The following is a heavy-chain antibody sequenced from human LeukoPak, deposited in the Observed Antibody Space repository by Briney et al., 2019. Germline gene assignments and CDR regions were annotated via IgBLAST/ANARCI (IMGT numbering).Heavy chain of an antibody. CDR3: ARHSGSYRIRYYFDY. D-gene: IGHD1-26*01. Sequence: SETLSLSCTVSGGSISTYFWSWIRQPPGKGLEWIGYIYYSGSTYYNPSLKSRVTISVDTSKNQFSLKVNSVTAADTAVYYCARHSGSYRIRYYFDYWGQGTLVTVSS. CDR1: GGSISTYF. J-gene: IGHJ4*02. V-gene: IGHV4-59*01. CDR2: IYYSGST.